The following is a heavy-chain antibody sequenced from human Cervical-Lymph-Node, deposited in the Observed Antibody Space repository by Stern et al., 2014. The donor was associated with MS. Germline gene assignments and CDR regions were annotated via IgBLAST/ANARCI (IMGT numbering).Heavy chain of an antibody. CDR1: GYSFTIYY. Sequence: VQLVQSGAEVKKPGESLKISCKLSGYSFTIYYIAWVRQMPGQGLGWMGVIYPYDSDSTSSPSFQGQVTISADKSITTAYLQWSSLRASDTAMYYCARHVQGFDYWGQGTLVTVSS. CDR2: IYPYDSDS. V-gene: IGHV5-51*01. CDR3: ARHVQGFDY. J-gene: IGHJ4*02.